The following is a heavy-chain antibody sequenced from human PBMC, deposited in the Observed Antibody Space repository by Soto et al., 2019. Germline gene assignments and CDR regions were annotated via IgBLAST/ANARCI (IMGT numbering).Heavy chain of an antibody. CDR3: ERDSSGYDYAFDY. CDR1: GFTFSSYS. J-gene: IGHJ4*02. V-gene: IGHV3-21*01. CDR2: ISSSSSYI. Sequence: PGGSLRLSCAASGFTFSSYSMNWVRQAPGKGLEWVSSISSSSSYIYYADSVKGRFTISRDNAKNSLYLQMNSLRAEDTAVYYCERDSSGYDYAFDYWGQGTLVTVSS. D-gene: IGHD5-12*01.